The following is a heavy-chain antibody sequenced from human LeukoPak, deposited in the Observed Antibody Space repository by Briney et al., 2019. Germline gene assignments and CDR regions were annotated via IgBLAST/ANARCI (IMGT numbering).Heavy chain of an antibody. D-gene: IGHD3-3*01. CDR1: GYTFTSYY. CDR3: ARGLLPYYDFWSGYTAYYYYGMDV. J-gene: IGHJ6*02. CDR2: INPSGGST. V-gene: IGHV1-46*01. Sequence: ASVKASCKASGYTFTSYYMHWVRQAPGQGLEWMGIINPSGGSTSYAQKFQGRVTMTRDTSTSTVYMELSSLRSEDTAVYYCARGLLPYYDFWSGYTAYYYYGMDVWGQGTTVTVSS.